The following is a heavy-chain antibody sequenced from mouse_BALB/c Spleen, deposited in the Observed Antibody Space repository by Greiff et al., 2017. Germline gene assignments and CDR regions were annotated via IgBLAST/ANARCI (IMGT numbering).Heavy chain of an antibody. CDR1: GFTFSSYA. D-gene: IGHD1-1*01. J-gene: IGHJ4*01. CDR3: ARQTAGTTVVAEGAMDY. CDR2: ISSGGSYT. Sequence: EVKLVESGGGLVKPGGSLKLSCAASGFTFSSYAMSWVRQTPEKRLEWVATISSGGSYTYYPDSVKGRFTISRDNAKNTLYLQMSSLRSEDTAMYYCARQTAGTTVVAEGAMDYWGQGTSVTVSS. V-gene: IGHV5-9-3*01.